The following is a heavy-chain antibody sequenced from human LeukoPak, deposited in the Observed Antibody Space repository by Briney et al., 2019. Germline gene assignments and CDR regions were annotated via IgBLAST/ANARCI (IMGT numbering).Heavy chain of an antibody. CDR3: ARDRGSSGWQET. CDR2: ISSSGSTI. CDR1: GFTFSSYE. J-gene: IGHJ5*02. Sequence: GGSLRLSCAASGFTFSSYEMNWVRQAPGKGLEWVSYISSSGSTIYYADSVKGRFTISRDNAKNSLYLQMNSLRAEDTAVYYCARDRGSSGWQETWGQGTLVTVSS. D-gene: IGHD6-19*01. V-gene: IGHV3-48*03.